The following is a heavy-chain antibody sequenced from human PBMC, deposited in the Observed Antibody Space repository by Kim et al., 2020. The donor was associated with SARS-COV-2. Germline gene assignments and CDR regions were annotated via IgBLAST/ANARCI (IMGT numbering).Heavy chain of an antibody. CDR1: GFTVSDNF. CDR2: IYADGTT. V-gene: IGHV3-53*01. Sequence: GGSLRLSCVVSGFTVSDNFFSWVRQAPGKGLDWVSVIYADGTTYHADSVQGRFSMSRYNSKDTLYLQMNNLRVDDTAIYYCRRGHYGESGHWGPGTLVTVSS. J-gene: IGHJ4*02. D-gene: IGHD4-17*01. CDR3: RRGHYGESGH.